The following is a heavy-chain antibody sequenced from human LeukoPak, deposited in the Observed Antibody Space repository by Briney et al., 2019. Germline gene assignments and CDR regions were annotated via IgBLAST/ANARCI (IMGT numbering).Heavy chain of an antibody. J-gene: IGHJ4*02. CDR3: AKAGQRAVAGTVSFDY. V-gene: IGHV3-23*01. D-gene: IGHD6-19*01. CDR2: ISGSGGST. CDR1: GFTFSSYA. Sequence: GGSLRLSCAASGFTFSSYAMSWVRQAPGMGLEWVSAISGSGGSTYYADSVKGRFTISRDNSKNTLYLQMNSLRAEDTAVYYCAKAGQRAVAGTVSFDYWGQGTLVTVSS.